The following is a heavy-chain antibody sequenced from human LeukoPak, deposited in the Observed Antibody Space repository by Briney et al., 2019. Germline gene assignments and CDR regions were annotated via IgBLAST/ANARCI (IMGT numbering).Heavy chain of an antibody. CDR2: IGSSGGGT. CDR1: GFTLDTHA. Sequence: GGSLRLSCAASGFTLDTHAMGWVRQAPGKGLEWVSAIGSSGGGTYYADSVKGRFTISRDNSKNTLYLQMNSLRAEDTAVYYCAKGIYSSGWSYFDYWGHGTLVTVSS. CDR3: AKGIYSSGWSYFDY. V-gene: IGHV3-23*01. D-gene: IGHD6-19*01. J-gene: IGHJ4*01.